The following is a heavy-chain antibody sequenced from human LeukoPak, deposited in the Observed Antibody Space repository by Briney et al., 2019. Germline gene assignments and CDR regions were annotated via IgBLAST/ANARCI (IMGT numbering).Heavy chain of an antibody. D-gene: IGHD5-18*01. Sequence: ASVKVSCKASGYTFTSYYMHWVRQAPGQGLEWMGIINPSGGSTSYAQKFQGRVTMTRDTSTSTVYMELSSLRSEDTAVYYCARSGYSYGRPYDAFDIWGRGTMVTVSS. J-gene: IGHJ3*02. CDR3: ARSGYSYGRPYDAFDI. CDR1: GYTFTSYY. CDR2: INPSGGST. V-gene: IGHV1-46*01.